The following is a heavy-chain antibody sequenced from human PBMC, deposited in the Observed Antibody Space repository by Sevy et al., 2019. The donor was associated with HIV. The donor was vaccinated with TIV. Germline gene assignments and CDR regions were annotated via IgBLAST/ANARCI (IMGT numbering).Heavy chain of an antibody. D-gene: IGHD3-22*01. V-gene: IGHV3-23*01. CDR1: GFSFDSYG. Sequence: GGSLRLSCAVSGFSFDSYGMTWVRQAPGKGLEWVSGISGSGTRTYYADSVKGRFSISRDNSKNRLYLQMNSLRSEDKGIYYWAKGGGGHYDPDEIGYYFYYYNMDVWGKGQRSPSP. CDR3: AKGGGGHYDPDEIGYYFYYYNMDV. J-gene: IGHJ6*03. CDR2: ISGSGTRT.